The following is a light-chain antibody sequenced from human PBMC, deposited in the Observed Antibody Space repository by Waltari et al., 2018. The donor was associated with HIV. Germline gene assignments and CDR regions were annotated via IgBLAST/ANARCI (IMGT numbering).Light chain of an antibody. CDR2: RAS. J-gene: IGKJ1*01. V-gene: IGKV1-5*03. Sequence: DIQMTQSPSTLSAFVGDRVSITCRARQSISTWLAWDQQKPGRAHKLLIFRASNLQNGVPSRFSGSGSGTEFTLTIRRLQPDDFATYYCQQYESNPETFGQGTKVEIK. CDR3: QQYESNPET. CDR1: QSISTW.